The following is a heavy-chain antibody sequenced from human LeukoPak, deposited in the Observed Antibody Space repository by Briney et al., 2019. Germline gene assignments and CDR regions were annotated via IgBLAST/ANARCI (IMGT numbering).Heavy chain of an antibody. CDR2: INHSGST. V-gene: IGHV4-34*01. D-gene: IGHD5-12*01. Sequence: SETLSLTCAVYGGSFSGYYWSWIRQPPGKGLEWIGEINHSGSTNYNPSLKSRVTISVDTSKNQFSLKLSSVTAADTAVYYCARGAEMATISPFDYWGQGTLVTVSS. CDR3: ARGAEMATISPFDY. J-gene: IGHJ4*02. CDR1: GGSFSGYY.